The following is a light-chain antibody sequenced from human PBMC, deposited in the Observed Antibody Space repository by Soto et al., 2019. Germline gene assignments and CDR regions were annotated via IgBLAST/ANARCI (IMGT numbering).Light chain of an antibody. V-gene: IGKV1-5*03. CDR3: QQYSDYPYT. Sequence: DLQMTQSPSSLSASVGDAVTITCRASQSISSWLAWYQQKPGKAPKLLIYKASSLESGVPSRFSGSGSGTEFTLTISSLQPDDFATYYCQQYSDYPYTFGQGTKLDIK. CDR2: KAS. CDR1: QSISSW. J-gene: IGKJ2*01.